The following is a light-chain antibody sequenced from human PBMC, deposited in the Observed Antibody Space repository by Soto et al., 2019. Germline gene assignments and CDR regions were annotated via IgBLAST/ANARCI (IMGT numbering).Light chain of an antibody. V-gene: IGKV3-15*01. CDR1: QSVSSY. CDR2: GAS. Sequence: EIGLTQSPATLSLSQGERATLSCRASQSVSSYLAWYQQKPGQAPRLLIYGASTRATGIPARFSGSGSGTEFTLTISSLQSEDFAVYYCQQYNNWVTFGGGTKVDNK. CDR3: QQYNNWVT. J-gene: IGKJ4*01.